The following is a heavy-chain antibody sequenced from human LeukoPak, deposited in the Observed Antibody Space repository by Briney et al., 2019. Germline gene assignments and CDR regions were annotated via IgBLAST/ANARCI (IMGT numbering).Heavy chain of an antibody. CDR1: AVPLSNHW. D-gene: IGHD4-23*01. Sequence: GGSLRLSCAASAVPLSNHWMRWVRHAPGKGLEWVANIKEDGSEINYVDSVKGRFTISRDNAKNSLYLQMNSLRVDDTAVYYCARDRGYSTFDFWGQGTLVTVSS. V-gene: IGHV3-7*01. J-gene: IGHJ4*02. CDR3: ARDRGYSTFDF. CDR2: IKEDGSEI.